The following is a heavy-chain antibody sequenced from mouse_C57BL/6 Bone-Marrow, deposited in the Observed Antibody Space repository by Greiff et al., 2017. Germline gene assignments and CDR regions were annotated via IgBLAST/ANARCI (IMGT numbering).Heavy chain of an antibody. CDR2: IDPENGDT. CDR1: GFNIKDDY. Sequence: VQLKESGAELVRPGASVKLSCTASGFNIKDDYMHWVKQRPEQGLEWIGWIDPENGDTEYASKFQGKATITADTSSNTAYLQLSSLTSEDTAVYYCTTSYGSHTLFDVWGTGTTVTVSS. D-gene: IGHD1-1*01. CDR3: TTSYGSHTLFDV. V-gene: IGHV14-4*01. J-gene: IGHJ1*03.